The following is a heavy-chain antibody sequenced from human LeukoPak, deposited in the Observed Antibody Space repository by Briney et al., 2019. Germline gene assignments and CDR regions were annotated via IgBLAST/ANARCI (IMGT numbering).Heavy chain of an antibody. CDR1: GFTFSSYA. D-gene: IGHD5-24*01. CDR2: ISGSGGST. CDR3: AKRGDGYFYYFDY. Sequence: GSLRLSCAGSGFTFSSYAMNWVRQAPGKGLGWVSTISGSGGSTYYADSVKGRFTISRDNSKNTLYLQMNSLRAEDTAVYYCAKRGDGYFYYFDYWGQGTLVTISS. V-gene: IGHV3-23*01. J-gene: IGHJ4*02.